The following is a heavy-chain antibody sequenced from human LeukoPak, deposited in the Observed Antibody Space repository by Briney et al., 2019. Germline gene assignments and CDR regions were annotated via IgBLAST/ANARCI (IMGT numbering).Heavy chain of an antibody. CDR1: GGSIRSYY. CDR3: AKTSGWSGNYFDY. J-gene: IGHJ4*02. D-gene: IGHD6-19*01. Sequence: SETLSLTCTVSGGSIRSYYWRWIRQPAGKGLEWIGLMCYGGSTNYNPSLKSRVTMSVDTSKNQFSLKLSSVGAADTAVYYCAKTSGWSGNYFDYWGQGTLVTVSS. V-gene: IGHV4-4*07. CDR2: MCYGGST.